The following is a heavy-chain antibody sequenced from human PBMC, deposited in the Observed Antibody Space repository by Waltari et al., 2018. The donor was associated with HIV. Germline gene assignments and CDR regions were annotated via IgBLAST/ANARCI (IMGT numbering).Heavy chain of an antibody. CDR3: ARDVQGYCAGERCFYGMDV. D-gene: IGHD2-8*02. CDR1: GFTVRNYG. J-gene: IGHJ6*02. Sequence: QVQLVESGGGVVQPGRSLRLSCAASGFTVRNYGMHWVRQAPGKGLELVAVVLQDGSNKYYGDSVKGRFTISRDNSKNTLELQMNSLRAEDTAVYYCARDVQGYCAGERCFYGMDVWGQGTTVTVSS. CDR2: VLQDGSNK. V-gene: IGHV3-33*01.